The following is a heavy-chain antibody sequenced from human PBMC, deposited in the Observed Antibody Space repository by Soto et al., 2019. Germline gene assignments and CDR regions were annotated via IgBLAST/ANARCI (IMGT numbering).Heavy chain of an antibody. CDR2: ISGYNGDT. Sequence: QVQLVQSGAEVKKPGASVKVSCKASGYSFTTYGISWVRQAPGQGLEWMGWISGYNGDTKYVQKLQGRVSMTTETSTNTAHMELRSLRSDDTAVYYCARVGYCITTSCSGGFDPWGQGTLVTVSS. V-gene: IGHV1-18*01. D-gene: IGHD2-2*03. CDR3: ARVGYCITTSCSGGFDP. CDR1: GYSFTTYG. J-gene: IGHJ5*02.